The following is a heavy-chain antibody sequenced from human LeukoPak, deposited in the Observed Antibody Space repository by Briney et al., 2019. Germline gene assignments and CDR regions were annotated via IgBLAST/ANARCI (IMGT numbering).Heavy chain of an antibody. CDR2: ISGSGGST. Sequence: GGSLRLSCAASGFTFSSYAMSWVRQAPGKGLEWVSAISGSGGSTYYADSVKGRFTISRDNAKNSLYLQMNSLRAEDTAVYYCARDHYYDSSGPVDWGQGTLVTVSS. CDR3: ARDHYYDSSGPVD. D-gene: IGHD3-22*01. CDR1: GFTFSSYA. V-gene: IGHV3-23*01. J-gene: IGHJ4*02.